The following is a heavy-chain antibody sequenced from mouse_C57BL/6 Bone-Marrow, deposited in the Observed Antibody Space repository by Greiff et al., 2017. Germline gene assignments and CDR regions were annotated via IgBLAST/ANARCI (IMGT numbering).Heavy chain of an antibody. CDR1: GYAFSSYW. CDR2: IYPGGGDT. D-gene: IGHD1-1*01. CDR3: ARLVLGYYYGSSYYFDY. V-gene: IGHV1-80*01. J-gene: IGHJ2*01. Sequence: VQLQQSGAELVKPGASVKISCKASGYAFSSYWMNWVKQRPGKGLEWIGQIYPGGGDTNYNGKFKGKATLTADKSSSTAYLQLSSLTSEDSAVYFCARLVLGYYYGSSYYFDYWGQGTTLTVSS.